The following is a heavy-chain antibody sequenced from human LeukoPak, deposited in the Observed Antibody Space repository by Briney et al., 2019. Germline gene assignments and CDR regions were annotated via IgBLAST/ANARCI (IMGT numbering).Heavy chain of an antibody. CDR1: GGSIGSYY. D-gene: IGHD6-13*01. J-gene: IGHJ5*02. CDR2: IYYSGST. V-gene: IGHV4-59*08. Sequence: SETLSLTCTVSGGSIGSYYWSWIRQPPGKGLEWIGYIYYSGSTNYNPSLKSRVTISVDTSKNQFSLKLSSVTAADTAVYYCARQSSRYSSSWNRFDPWGQGTLVTVSS. CDR3: ARQSSRYSSSWNRFDP.